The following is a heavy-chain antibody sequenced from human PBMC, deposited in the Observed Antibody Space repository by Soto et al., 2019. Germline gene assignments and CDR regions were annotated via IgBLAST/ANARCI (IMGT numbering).Heavy chain of an antibody. V-gene: IGHV4-30-4*01. CDR2: IYYSGNT. D-gene: IGHD2-8*01. J-gene: IGHJ6*02. CDR1: GGSISSGDYY. Sequence: QVQLQESGPGLVKPSQTLSLTCTVSGGSISSGDYYWSWIRQPPGKGLEWIGYIYYSGNTYYNPSHKGRVTISEDTPKTRFSLKLSSVTAADTAVYYCARVMVYASPAYYHYSGLDVWGQGTTFTVSS. CDR3: ARVMVYASPAYYHYSGLDV.